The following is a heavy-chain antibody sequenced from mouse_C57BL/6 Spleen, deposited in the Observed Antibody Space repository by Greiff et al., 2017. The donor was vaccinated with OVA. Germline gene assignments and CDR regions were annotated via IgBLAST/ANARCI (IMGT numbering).Heavy chain of an antibody. CDR3: TGGDGFAY. V-gene: IGHV6-3*01. Sequence: EVKLMESGGGSVQPGGSMKLSCVASGFTFSNYWMNWVRQSPEKGLEWVAQIRLKSDNYATHYAESVKGRFTISRDDSKSSVYLQMNNLRAEDTGIYYCTGGDGFAYWGQGTLVTVSA. J-gene: IGHJ3*01. CDR1: GFTFSNYW. CDR2: IRLKSDNYAT. D-gene: IGHD3-3*01.